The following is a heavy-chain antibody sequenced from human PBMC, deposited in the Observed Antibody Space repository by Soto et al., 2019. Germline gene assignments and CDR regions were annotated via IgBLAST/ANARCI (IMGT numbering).Heavy chain of an antibody. D-gene: IGHD2-21*02. CDR1: GGSISSSSYF. V-gene: IGHV4-39*01. J-gene: IGHJ5*02. Sequence: QPQLQESGPGLVKPSETLSLTCSVSGGSISSSSYFWGWIRLPPGKGLEWIGSIYYSGSTYYNPSLKSRVTVSVDTSKNQFSLKLSSVTAADTAVYYCARHPSDFWFDLWGQGTLVTVSS. CDR3: ARHPSDFWFDL. CDR2: IYYSGST.